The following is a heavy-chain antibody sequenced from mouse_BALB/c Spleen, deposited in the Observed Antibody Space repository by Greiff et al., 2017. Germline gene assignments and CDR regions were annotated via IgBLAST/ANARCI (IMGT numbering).Heavy chain of an antibody. CDR1: GYTFTSYT. CDR2: INPSSGYT. D-gene: IGHD1-1*01. CDR3: ASGITTVRYFDY. J-gene: IGHJ2*01. Sequence: VQLQQSGAELARPGASVKMSCKASGYTFTSYTMHWVKQRPGQGLEWIGYINPSSGYTNYNQKFKDKATLTADKSSSTAYMQLSSLTSEDSAVYYCASGITTVRYFDYWGQGTTLTVSS. V-gene: IGHV1-4*01.